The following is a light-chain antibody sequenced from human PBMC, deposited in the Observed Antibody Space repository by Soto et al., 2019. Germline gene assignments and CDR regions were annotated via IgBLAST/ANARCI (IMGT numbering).Light chain of an antibody. Sequence: QSVPTQPPSVSGAPGQRVTISCTGSSSNIGAGYDVHWYQQLPGTAPKVLIYGNSNRPAGVPDRFSGSKSGTSASLAITGLQAEDEADYYCQSYDSSLSGSVVFGGGTQLTVL. CDR3: QSYDSSLSGSVV. CDR1: SSNIGAGYD. J-gene: IGLJ2*01. CDR2: GNS. V-gene: IGLV1-40*01.